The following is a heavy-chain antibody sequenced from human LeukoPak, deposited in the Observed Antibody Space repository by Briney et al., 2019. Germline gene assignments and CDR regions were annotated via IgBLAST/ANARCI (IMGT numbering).Heavy chain of an antibody. CDR2: MSINSGLI. CDR3: AREFDYSTSGAGY. V-gene: IGHV3-21*01. CDR1: GFTFSHYS. Sequence: GGSLRLSCAASGFTFSHYSMNWVRQAPGKGLEWVSSMSINSGLIYYADPVKGRFTISRDSAKNSLYLQMNSLRAEDTAVYYCAREFDYSTSGAGYWGQGTLVTVSS. D-gene: IGHD4-11*01. J-gene: IGHJ4*02.